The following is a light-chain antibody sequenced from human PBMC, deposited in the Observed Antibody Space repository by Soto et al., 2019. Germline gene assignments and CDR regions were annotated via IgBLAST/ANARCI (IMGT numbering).Light chain of an antibody. CDR2: GAS. CDR1: QSLGGS. J-gene: IGKJ1*01. V-gene: IGKV3-15*01. Sequence: IVMTQSPATLSVSPGERATLSCRASQSLGGSLAWYQQKPGQAPRLLIYGASTRVTGIPARFSGSGSGTDFTLAISSLQPEDSATYYCLQDINYPWTFGQGTKVDIK. CDR3: LQDINYPWT.